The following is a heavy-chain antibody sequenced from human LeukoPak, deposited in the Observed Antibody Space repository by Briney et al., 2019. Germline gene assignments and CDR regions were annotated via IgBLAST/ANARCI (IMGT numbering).Heavy chain of an antibody. CDR1: GFTFSSYW. J-gene: IGHJ4*02. CDR2: IKEDGSEK. Sequence: GGSLRPSCAASGFTFSSYWMSWIRQAPGKGLEWVANIKEDGSEKYYVDSVRGRFTISRDNAKNSLSLQMNSLRAEDTAVYYCARDRTGNDYWGQGALVTVSS. D-gene: IGHD1-1*01. V-gene: IGHV3-7*01. CDR3: ARDRTGNDY.